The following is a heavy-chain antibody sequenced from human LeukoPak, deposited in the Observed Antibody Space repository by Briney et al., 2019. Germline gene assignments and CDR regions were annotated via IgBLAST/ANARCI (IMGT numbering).Heavy chain of an antibody. Sequence: GASVKVSCKASGYTFIAYYMHWVRQAPGQGLEWMGWINPNSGGTNYVQEFQGRVTMTRDTSISTAYMELSMLRSDDTAVYYCARGYCSGGSCYQRTNFDYWGQGTLVTVSS. V-gene: IGHV1-2*02. J-gene: IGHJ4*02. CDR1: GYTFIAYY. CDR3: ARGYCSGGSCYQRTNFDY. CDR2: INPNSGGT. D-gene: IGHD2-15*01.